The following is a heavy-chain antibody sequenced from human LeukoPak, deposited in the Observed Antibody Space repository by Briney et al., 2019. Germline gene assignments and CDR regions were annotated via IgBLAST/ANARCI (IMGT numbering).Heavy chain of an antibody. V-gene: IGHV3-21*01. J-gene: IGHJ5*02. CDR2: ISSSSSYI. D-gene: IGHD3-10*01. CDR3: AILWFGELLNWFDP. CDR1: GFTFSSYS. Sequence: GGSLRLSCAASGFTFSSYSMNWVRQAPGKGLEWVSSISSSSSYIYYADSVKGRFTISRDNAKNSLYLQMNTLRAEDTAVYYCAILWFGELLNWFDPWGQGTLVTVSS.